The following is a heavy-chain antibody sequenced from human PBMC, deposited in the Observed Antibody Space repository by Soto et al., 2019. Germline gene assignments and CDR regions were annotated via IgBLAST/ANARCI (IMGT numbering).Heavy chain of an antibody. CDR2: INPDNGKT. CDR3: ARGIATGQLDP. D-gene: IGHD2-15*01. J-gene: IGHJ5*02. V-gene: IGHV1-3*01. Sequence: QVQLVQSGAEVKNPGASVKISCKASGYTFTRYTMNWVRQAPGQSLDWMGWINPDNGKTKSSQKFQDRVIITRDTSASTAYMDLSSLRSEDTAVYYCARGIATGQLDPWGQGTLVTVSS. CDR1: GYTFTRYT.